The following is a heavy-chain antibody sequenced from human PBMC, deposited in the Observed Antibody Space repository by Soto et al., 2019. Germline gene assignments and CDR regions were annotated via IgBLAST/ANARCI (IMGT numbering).Heavy chain of an antibody. CDR2: IYYSGST. Sequence: SETLSLTCTVSGGSVSSSSYYWGWIRQPPGKGLEWIGSIYYSGSTHYNPSLKSRVTISVATSKNQFSLKVRSVTATETAVYYCARQIGTWNDRRTYWGQGTLVTVSS. D-gene: IGHD1-1*01. J-gene: IGHJ4*02. CDR1: GGSVSSSSYY. V-gene: IGHV4-39*01. CDR3: ARQIGTWNDRRTY.